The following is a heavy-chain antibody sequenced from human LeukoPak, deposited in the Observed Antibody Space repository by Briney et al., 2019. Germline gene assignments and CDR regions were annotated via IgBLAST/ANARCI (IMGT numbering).Heavy chain of an antibody. J-gene: IGHJ4*02. CDR1: GYTFSNYG. CDR2: ISTYNGNT. Sequence: GASVKVSCKASGYTFSNYGLSWARQAPGQGLEWMGWISTYNGNTNYAQKFQGRVTMTTDTSTSTGYMEMRSLRSDDTAVYYCARGGVSNSWYRTPDYWGQGTLVTVRS. D-gene: IGHD6-13*01. CDR3: ARGGVSNSWYRTPDY. V-gene: IGHV1-18*01.